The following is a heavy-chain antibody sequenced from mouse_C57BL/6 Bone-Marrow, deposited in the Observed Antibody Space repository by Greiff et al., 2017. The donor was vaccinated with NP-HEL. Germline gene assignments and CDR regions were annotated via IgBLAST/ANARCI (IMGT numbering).Heavy chain of an antibody. V-gene: IGHV14-4*01. CDR3: TLITTVVANYAMDY. D-gene: IGHD1-1*01. CDR2: IDPENGDT. CDR1: GFNIKDDY. J-gene: IGHJ4*01. Sequence: VQLKQSGAELVRPGASVKLSCTASGFNIKDDYMHWVKQRPEQGLEWIGWIDPENGDTEYASKFQGKATITADTSSNTAYLQLSSLTSEDTAVYYCTLITTVVANYAMDYWGQGTSVTVSS.